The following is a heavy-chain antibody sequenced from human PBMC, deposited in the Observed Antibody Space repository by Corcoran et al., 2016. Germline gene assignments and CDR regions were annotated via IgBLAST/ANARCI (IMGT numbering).Heavy chain of an antibody. Sequence: EVQLGESGGDLIQPGGSLRLSCEASGFTVSSNYMNWVRQAPGKGLEWVSVIYSSGSTYYADSVKSRLTISRDNSKNTMYLQVNSLGAEDTAVYDFARYSIPIRYTFDLGGQGTTVTVSS. V-gene: IGHV3-53*01. CDR3: ARYSIPIRYTFDL. CDR2: IYSSGST. J-gene: IGHJ3*01. CDR1: GFTVSSNY. D-gene: IGHD3-16*02.